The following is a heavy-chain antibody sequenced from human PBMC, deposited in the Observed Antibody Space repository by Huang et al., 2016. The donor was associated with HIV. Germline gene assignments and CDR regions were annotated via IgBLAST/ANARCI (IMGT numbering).Heavy chain of an antibody. CDR1: GGTFSTYA. Sequence: QVQLVQSGAEVKKPGSSVKVSCKASGGTFSTYAISWVRQAPGQGLEWMGGTITIFGTANCAQKFQVTGTSTADEFTSTAYMELSSLRSEDTALYYCARGRTRSSLYDSYYGLDVWGQGTTVTVSS. CDR2: TITIFGTA. D-gene: IGHD6-6*01. J-gene: IGHJ6*02. CDR3: ARGRTRSSLYDSYYGLDV. V-gene: IGHV1-69*01.